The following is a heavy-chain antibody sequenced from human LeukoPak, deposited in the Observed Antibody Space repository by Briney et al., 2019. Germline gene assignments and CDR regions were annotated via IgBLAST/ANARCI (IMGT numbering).Heavy chain of an antibody. CDR1: GGSINSGSYY. V-gene: IGHV4-61*02. Sequence: SETLSLTCTVSGGSINSGSYYWSWIRQPAGKGLEWVGRIYTSGSTNYNPSLESRVTISVDTSKNQFSLKLNSVTASDTAVYYCARTFSPRFDYWGQGTLVTVSS. CDR3: ARTFSPRFDY. CDR2: IYTSGST. J-gene: IGHJ4*02.